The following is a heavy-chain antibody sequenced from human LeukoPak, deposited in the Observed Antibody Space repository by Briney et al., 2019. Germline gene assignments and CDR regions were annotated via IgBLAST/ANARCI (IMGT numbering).Heavy chain of an antibody. Sequence: PSETLSLTCAVYGGSFSGYYWSWIRQPPGKGLEWIGEINHSGSTNYNPSLKSRVTISVDTSKNQFSLKLSSVTAADTAVYYCASAYYYGSGSLHDYWGQGTLVIVSS. CDR1: GGSFSGYY. CDR2: INHSGST. V-gene: IGHV4-34*01. D-gene: IGHD3-10*01. CDR3: ASAYYYGSGSLHDY. J-gene: IGHJ4*02.